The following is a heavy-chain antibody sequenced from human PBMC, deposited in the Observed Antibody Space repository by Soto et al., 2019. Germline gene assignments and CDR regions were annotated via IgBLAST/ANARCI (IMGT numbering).Heavy chain of an antibody. Sequence: ASVKVSCKASGYTFTSYAMHWVRQAPGQRLEWMGWINAGNGNTKYSQKFQGRVTITRDTSASTAYMELSSLRSEDTAVYYCASWDCSSTSCYPGYFQRWGQGTLVTVSS. J-gene: IGHJ1*01. CDR3: ASWDCSSTSCYPGYFQR. V-gene: IGHV1-3*01. D-gene: IGHD2-2*01. CDR1: GYTFTSYA. CDR2: INAGNGNT.